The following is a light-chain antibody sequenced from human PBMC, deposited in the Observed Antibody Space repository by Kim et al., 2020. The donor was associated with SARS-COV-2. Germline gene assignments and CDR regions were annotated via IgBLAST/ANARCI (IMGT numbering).Light chain of an antibody. CDR1: QSINVW. V-gene: IGKV1-12*01. CDR2: NAL. J-gene: IGKJ1*01. CDR3: QQAIHSPRT. Sequence: DIQMTQSPSSVSASVGDRVTITCRASQSINVWLAWYQQRPGKAPRLLIYNALNLESGVPSRFSGSGYGTDFTLTISSLQPEDFATYYCQQAIHSPRTFGQGTKVDIK.